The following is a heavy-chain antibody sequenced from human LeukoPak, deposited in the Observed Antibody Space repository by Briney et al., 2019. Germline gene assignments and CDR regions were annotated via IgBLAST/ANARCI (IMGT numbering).Heavy chain of an antibody. CDR3: AKLGLHQYDSSGHLSY. CDR1: GFTFGAYA. D-gene: IGHD3-22*01. J-gene: IGHJ4*02. V-gene: IGHV3-23*01. Sequence: PGGSLRLSCAASGFTFGAYAMSRVRQVQGKGLEWVSSISISGEYISYTDSVKGRFTISRDNSKNALYLEMNNLRAEDTAVYYCAKLGLHQYDSSGHLSYWGQGTLVTVSS. CDR2: ISISGEYI.